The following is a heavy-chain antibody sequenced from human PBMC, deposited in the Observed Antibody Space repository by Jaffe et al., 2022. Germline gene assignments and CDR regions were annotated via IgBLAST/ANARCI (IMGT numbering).Heavy chain of an antibody. Sequence: QVQLQESGPGLVKPSETLSLTCTVSGGSISSYYWSWIRQPPGKGLEWIGYIYYSGSTNYNPSLKSRVTISVDTSKNQFSLKLSSVTAADTAVYYCARHYGDYVYWYFDLWGRGTLVTVSS. CDR2: IYYSGST. D-gene: IGHD4-17*01. CDR3: ARHYGDYVYWYFDL. J-gene: IGHJ2*01. CDR1: GGSISSYY. V-gene: IGHV4-59*01.